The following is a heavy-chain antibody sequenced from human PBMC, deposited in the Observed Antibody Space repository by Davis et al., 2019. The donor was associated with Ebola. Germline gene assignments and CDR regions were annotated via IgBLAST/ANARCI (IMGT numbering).Heavy chain of an antibody. J-gene: IGHJ5*02. D-gene: IGHD3-10*01. V-gene: IGHV4-59*12. CDR3: ARGPLLWFRDRFRGGWFDP. Sequence: GSLRLSCTVSGGSISSYYWSWIRQPPGKGLEWIGYIYYSGSTNYNPSLKSRVTISVDTSKNQFSLKLSSVTAADTAVYYCARGPLLWFRDRFRGGWFDPWGQGTLVTVSS. CDR2: IYYSGST. CDR1: GGSISSYY.